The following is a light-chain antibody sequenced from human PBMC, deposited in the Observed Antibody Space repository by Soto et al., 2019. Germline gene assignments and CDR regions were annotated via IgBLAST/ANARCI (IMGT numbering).Light chain of an antibody. CDR1: QSISSW. CDR3: QEYNSDSGLT. J-gene: IGKJ4*01. V-gene: IGKV1-5*03. Sequence: DIQMTQSPSTLSASVGDRVTITCRASQSISSWLAWYQQKPGKAPKLLIYTASNLKSGVPSRFSGSGSGTEFTLTISSLPPDDFATYYCQEYNSDSGLTFGGGTKVEIK. CDR2: TAS.